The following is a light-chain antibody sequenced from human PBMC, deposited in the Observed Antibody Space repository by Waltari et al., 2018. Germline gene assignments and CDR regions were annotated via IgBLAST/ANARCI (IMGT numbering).Light chain of an antibody. J-gene: IGKJ2*01. CDR3: QQSYSTPYT. CDR1: QSIARD. V-gene: IGKV1-39*01. Sequence: DIQMTQSPSSLSASVGDRVTITSRASQSIARDLNWYQQKPGRAPKLLIYAASSLQSRVPSRFSGSGSGTDFTLPISSLQPEDFATYYCQQSYSTPYTFGQGTKLDIK. CDR2: AAS.